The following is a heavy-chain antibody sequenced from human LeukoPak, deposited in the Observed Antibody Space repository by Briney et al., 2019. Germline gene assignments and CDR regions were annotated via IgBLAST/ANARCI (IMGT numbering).Heavy chain of an antibody. Sequence: PGGSLRLSCAASGFTFSSYSMNWVRQAPGKGLEWVSYISSSSSTIYYADSVKGRFTISRDNAKNSLYLQMNSLRAEDTAVYYCARWVLELLGGEGYFDYWGQGTLVTVSS. V-gene: IGHV3-48*04. J-gene: IGHJ4*02. CDR2: ISSSSSTI. CDR1: GFTFSSYS. D-gene: IGHD1-26*01. CDR3: ARWVLELLGGEGYFDY.